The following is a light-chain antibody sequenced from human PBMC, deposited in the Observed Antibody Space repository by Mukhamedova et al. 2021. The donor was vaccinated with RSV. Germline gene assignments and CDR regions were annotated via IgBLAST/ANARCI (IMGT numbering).Light chain of an antibody. CDR3: QQSYGFSRT. Sequence: HKEGKAPELLIYAASNLQSGVPSRFSGSASGTDFTLTISSLQIEDFATYYCQQSYGFSRTFGQGTKVSIK. V-gene: IGKV1-39*01. J-gene: IGKJ1*01. CDR2: AAS.